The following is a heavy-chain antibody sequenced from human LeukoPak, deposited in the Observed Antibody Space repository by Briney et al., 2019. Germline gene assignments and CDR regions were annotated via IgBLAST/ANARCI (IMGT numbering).Heavy chain of an antibody. V-gene: IGHV3-48*03. CDR3: ARDSGGSYSTDY. CDR2: ISSSGSTI. CDR1: GFTFSSYE. Sequence: GGSLRLSCAASGFTFSSYEMNWVRQAPGKGLEWVSYISSSGSTIYYADSVKGRFTISRDNAKNSLYLQMNSLRAEDTAVYYCARDSGGSYSTDYWGQGTLVTVSS. J-gene: IGHJ4*02. D-gene: IGHD1-26*01.